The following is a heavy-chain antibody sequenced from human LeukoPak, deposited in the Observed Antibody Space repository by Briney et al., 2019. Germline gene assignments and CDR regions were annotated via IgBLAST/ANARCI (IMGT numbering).Heavy chain of an antibody. V-gene: IGHV5-51*01. Sequence: GESLKISCKGSGDSFTSYWIGWVRQMPGKGLEWMGIIYPGDSDTRYSPSFQGQVTISADKSISTAYLQWSSLKASDTATYYCARQYSPPSSEYFDYWGQGTLVTVSS. CDR3: ARQYSPPSSEYFDY. CDR1: GDSFTSYW. J-gene: IGHJ4*02. CDR2: IYPGDSDT. D-gene: IGHD2-15*01.